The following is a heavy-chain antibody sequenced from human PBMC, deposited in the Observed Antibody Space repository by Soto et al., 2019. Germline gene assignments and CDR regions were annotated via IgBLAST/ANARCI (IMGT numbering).Heavy chain of an antibody. V-gene: IGHV3-20*04. J-gene: IGHJ4*01. Sequence: AGGSLRLSCAASGFTFSSFAMSWVRQAPGKGLEWISGINWNGASAGYADSVKGRFTISRDNAKNSLYLQMNSLRAEDTALYYCARGLNKAALSFEYWGQGTLVTVSS. CDR2: INWNGASA. CDR1: GFTFSSFA. D-gene: IGHD6-25*01. CDR3: ARGLNKAALSFEY.